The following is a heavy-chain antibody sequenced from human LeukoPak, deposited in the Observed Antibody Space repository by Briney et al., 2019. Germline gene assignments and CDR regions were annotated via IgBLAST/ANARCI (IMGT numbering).Heavy chain of an antibody. J-gene: IGHJ4*02. CDR1: GYTYPSYW. CDR3: ASKASGSYRGAFDY. V-gene: IGHV5-51*01. Sequence: GESLKISCKGSGYTYPSYWIGWVRQMPGKGLEWMGIIYPGDSDTSYSPSFQGQVTISADKSISTAYLHWSSLKASDTAMYYCASKASGSYRGAFDYWGQGTLVTVSS. CDR2: IYPGDSDT. D-gene: IGHD1-26*01.